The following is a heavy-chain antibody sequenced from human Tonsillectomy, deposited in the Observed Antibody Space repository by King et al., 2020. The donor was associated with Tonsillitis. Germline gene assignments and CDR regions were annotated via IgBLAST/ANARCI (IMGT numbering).Heavy chain of an antibody. CDR1: GFTFSSYG. CDR2: ISYDGSNK. V-gene: IGHV3-30*18. Sequence: VQLVESGGGVVQPGRSLRLSCAASGFTFSSYGMHWVRQAPGKGLEWVAVISYDGSNKYYADSVKGRFTISRDNSKNTLYLQMNSLRAEDTAVYYCAKDNYSSGWYLDYWGQGTLVTVSS. D-gene: IGHD6-19*01. CDR3: AKDNYSSGWYLDY. J-gene: IGHJ4*02.